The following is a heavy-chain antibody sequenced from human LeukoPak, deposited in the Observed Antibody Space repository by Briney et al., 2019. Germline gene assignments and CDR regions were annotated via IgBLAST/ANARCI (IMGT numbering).Heavy chain of an antibody. J-gene: IGHJ4*02. D-gene: IGHD3-16*01. Sequence: HPGGSLRLSCAASGFIVSSNYMSWVRQAPGKGLEWVSIIYSGGNTYYADSVKGRFTISRDNSKNTLYLQMNSLRAEDTAVYYCARDRTYFDYWGQGTLVTVSS. V-gene: IGHV3-66*02. CDR2: IYSGGNT. CDR3: ARDRTYFDY. CDR1: GFIVSSNY.